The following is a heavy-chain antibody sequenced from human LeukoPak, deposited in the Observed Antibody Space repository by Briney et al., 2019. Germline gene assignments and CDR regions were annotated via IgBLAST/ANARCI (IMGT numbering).Heavy chain of an antibody. D-gene: IGHD3-22*01. V-gene: IGHV3-30-3*01. CDR1: GFTFSSYA. J-gene: IGHJ4*02. CDR2: ISYDGSNK. Sequence: GGSLRLSCAASGFTFSSYAMHWVRQAPGKGLEWVAVISYDGSNKYYADSVKGRFTISRDNSKNTLYLQMNSLRAEDTAVYYCAKDLILGYDSSGYSYDWYFDYWGQGTLVTVSS. CDR3: AKDLILGYDSSGYSYDWYFDY.